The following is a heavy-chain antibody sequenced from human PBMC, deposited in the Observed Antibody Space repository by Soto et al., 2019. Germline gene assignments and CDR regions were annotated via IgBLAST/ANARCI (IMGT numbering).Heavy chain of an antibody. CDR1: GFTFSNFW. CDR2: IKEDGSET. J-gene: IGHJ4*02. CDR3: ARGGSHNSDS. Sequence: EVQVVESGGGLVQPGGSLRLSCAASGFTFSNFWMSWVRQAPGKGLEWVANIKEDGSETYSVDSVKGRFTISRDNAKNSLYLQMNSLRAEDTAVYYCARGGSHNSDSWGQGTLVIVSS. V-gene: IGHV3-7*04.